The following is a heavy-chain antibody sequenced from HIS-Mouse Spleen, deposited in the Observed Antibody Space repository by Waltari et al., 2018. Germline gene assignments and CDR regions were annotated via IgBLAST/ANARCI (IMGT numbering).Heavy chain of an antibody. CDR2: IYYSCVT. V-gene: IGHV4-39*07. D-gene: IGHD6-13*01. J-gene: IGHJ2*01. CDR1: GGSISSSSYY. Sequence: QLQLQESGPGLVKPSETLSLTCTVSGGSISSSSYYWGWIRQPPGKGLEWIGSIYYSCVTYYNPSLYSRVTISVDTSKNQFSLKLSSVTAADTAVYYCAREIPYSSSWYDWYFDLWGRGTLVTVSS. CDR3: AREIPYSSSWYDWYFDL.